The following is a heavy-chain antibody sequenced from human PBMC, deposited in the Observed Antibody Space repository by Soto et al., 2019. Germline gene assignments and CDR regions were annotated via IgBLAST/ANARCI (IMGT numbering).Heavy chain of an antibody. CDR2: ISYEGSNT. J-gene: IGHJ6*02. CDR1: GFTFDTYG. V-gene: IGHV3-30-3*01. D-gene: IGHD1-1*01. CDR3: ARVTPGNNLYYFSGLDF. Sequence: LRLSCVASGFTFDTYGIHWVRQAPGKGLQWVALISYEGSNTYYADSVRGRFTISRDNSKNTLYLQMNTLRPEDTGVYYCARVTPGNNLYYFSGLDFWGQGTSVTVSS.